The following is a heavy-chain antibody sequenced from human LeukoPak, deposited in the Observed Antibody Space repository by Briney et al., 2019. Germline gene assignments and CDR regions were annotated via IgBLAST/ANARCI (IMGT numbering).Heavy chain of an antibody. CDR2: IKDDGSGK. CDR3: ARVGYSSSWSPSDY. J-gene: IGHJ4*02. Sequence: GGSLRLSCAASGFTFSNYWMSWVRQAPGKGLEWVANIKDDGSGKYYVDSLKGRFTISRDNAKNSLYLQMNSLRAEDTAVYYCARVGYSSSWSPSDYWGQGALVTVSS. V-gene: IGHV3-7*01. D-gene: IGHD6-13*01. CDR1: GFTFSNYW.